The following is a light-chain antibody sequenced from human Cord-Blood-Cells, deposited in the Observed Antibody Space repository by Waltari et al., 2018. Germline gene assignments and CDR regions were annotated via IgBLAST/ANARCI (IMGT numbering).Light chain of an antibody. V-gene: IGLV2-14*01. CDR3: SSYTSSSTWV. CDR1: SSDVGGYNY. Sequence: QSALTQPASVSGSPGQSITISCTGTSSDVGGYNYVSGYQQHPGKAPQLIIYDVSKRPSGVSNRFSGSRSGNTASLTISGLQAEDEADYYCSSYTSSSTWVFGGGTKLTVL. J-gene: IGLJ3*02. CDR2: DVS.